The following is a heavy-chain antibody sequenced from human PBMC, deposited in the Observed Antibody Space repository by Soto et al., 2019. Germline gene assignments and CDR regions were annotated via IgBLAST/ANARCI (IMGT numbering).Heavy chain of an antibody. D-gene: IGHD5-12*01. CDR2: INHAGGT. V-gene: IGHV4-34*01. CDR1: GGSFSDYH. Sequence: SETLSLTCALYGGSFSDYHWTWIRQPPGKGLEWIGEINHAGGTNYNPSLKSRVTISVDTSKNQFSLKLSSVTAADTAVYYCARAWLQLYYYGMDVWGQGTTVTVSS. CDR3: ARAWLQLYYYGMDV. J-gene: IGHJ6*02.